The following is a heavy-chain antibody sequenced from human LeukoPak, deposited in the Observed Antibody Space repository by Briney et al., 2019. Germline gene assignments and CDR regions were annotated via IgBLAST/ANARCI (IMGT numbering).Heavy chain of an antibody. CDR1: GFTFSSYG. J-gene: IGHJ6*02. Sequence: GGSLRLSCAASGFTFSSYGMHWVRQAPGKGLEWVAVIWYDGSNKYYADSVKGRFTISRDNSKNTLYLQMNSLRAEDTAVYYCAGGLGYDFWSGHKDLMDVWGQGTTVTVSS. D-gene: IGHD3-3*01. V-gene: IGHV3-33*01. CDR3: AGGLGYDFWSGHKDLMDV. CDR2: IWYDGSNK.